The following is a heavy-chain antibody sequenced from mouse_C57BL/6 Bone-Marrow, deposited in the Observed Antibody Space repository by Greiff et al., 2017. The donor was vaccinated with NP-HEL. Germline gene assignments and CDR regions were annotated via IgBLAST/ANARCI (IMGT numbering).Heavy chain of an antibody. CDR1: GYTFTEYT. CDR3: ARHEDHYHDGYFLFAY. V-gene: IGHV1-62-2*01. D-gene: IGHD2-3*01. J-gene: IGHJ3*01. CDR2: FYPGSGSI. Sequence: VMLVESGAELVKPGASVKLSCKASGYTFTEYTIHWVKQRSGQGLEWIGWFYPGSGSIKYNEKFKDKATLTADKSSSTVYMELSRLTSEDSAVYFCARHEDHYHDGYFLFAYWGQGTLVTVSA.